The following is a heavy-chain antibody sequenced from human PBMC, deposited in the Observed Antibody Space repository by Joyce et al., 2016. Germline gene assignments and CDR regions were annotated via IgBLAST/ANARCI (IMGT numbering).Heavy chain of an antibody. V-gene: IGHV4-34*02. Sequence: QVQLQQWGAGLLKPSETLSLTCGVYGGSFSGYFWAWIRQPPGKGLEWIGEINHSGSTNDTPSLKSRVTISVDTSKNQFSLNLTSVTAADTAVYYCARSSRRSWFDPWGQGTLVIVSS. J-gene: IGHJ5*02. CDR1: GGSFSGYF. CDR3: ARSSRRSWFDP. CDR2: INHSGST.